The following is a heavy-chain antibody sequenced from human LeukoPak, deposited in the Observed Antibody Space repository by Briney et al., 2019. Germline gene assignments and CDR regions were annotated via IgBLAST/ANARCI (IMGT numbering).Heavy chain of an antibody. CDR3: ARSPCTSCSLIDY. J-gene: IGHJ4*02. V-gene: IGHV4-61*05. D-gene: IGHD2-2*01. CDR2: IYYSGST. CDR1: GGSISSSSYY. Sequence: SETLSLTCTVSGGSISSSSYYWGWIRQPPGKGLEWIGYIYYSGSTNYNPSLKSRVTISVDTSKNQFSLKLSSVTAADTAVYYCARSPCTSCSLIDYWGQGTLVTVSS.